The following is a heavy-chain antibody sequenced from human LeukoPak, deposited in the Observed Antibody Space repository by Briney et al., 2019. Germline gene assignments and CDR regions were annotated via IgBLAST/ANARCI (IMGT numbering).Heavy chain of an antibody. CDR3: AKQDYDVLTSINQ. V-gene: IGHV3-23*01. Sequence: GGSLRLSCAASGFTFSDYAITWVRQAPGKGLEWVSSINGRGTRTFYADSVKGRFTISRDNSRNTLHLQMNSLRAEDTAVYYCAKQDYDVLTSINQWGQGTLVTVSS. D-gene: IGHD3-9*01. CDR2: INGRGTRT. J-gene: IGHJ4*02. CDR1: GFTFSDYA.